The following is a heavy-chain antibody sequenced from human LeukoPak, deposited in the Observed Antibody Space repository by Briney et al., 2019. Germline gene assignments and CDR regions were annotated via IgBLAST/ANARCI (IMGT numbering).Heavy chain of an antibody. V-gene: IGHV1-69*05. D-gene: IGHD3-22*01. Sequence: ASVKVSCKASGYTFSDYDIHWVRQAPGQGLEWVGRIIPIFGTANYAQKFQGRVTITTDESTSTAYMELSSLRSEDTAVYYCARGFSYDSRDAFDIWGQGTMVTVSS. CDR2: IIPIFGTA. J-gene: IGHJ3*02. CDR1: GYTFSDYD. CDR3: ARGFSYDSRDAFDI.